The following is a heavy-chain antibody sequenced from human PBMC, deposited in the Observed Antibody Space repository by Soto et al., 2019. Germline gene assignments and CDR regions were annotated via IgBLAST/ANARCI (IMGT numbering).Heavy chain of an antibody. CDR3: ARTLDTYYYDSSEYYFDY. J-gene: IGHJ4*02. D-gene: IGHD3-22*01. CDR2: IYYSGST. V-gene: IGHV4-31*03. Sequence: SETLSLTCTVSGSSISSGGYYWSWIRQHPGKGLEWIGYIYYSGSTYYNPSLKSRVTISVDTSKNQFSLKLSSVTAADTAVYYCARTLDTYYYDSSEYYFDYWGQGTLVTVSS. CDR1: GSSISSGGYY.